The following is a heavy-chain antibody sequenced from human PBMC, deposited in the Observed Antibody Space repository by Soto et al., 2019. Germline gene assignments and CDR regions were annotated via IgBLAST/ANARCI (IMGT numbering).Heavy chain of an antibody. D-gene: IGHD3-10*01. CDR2: ISSSSSYI. V-gene: IGHV3-21*01. CDR1: GFTFSSYS. CDR3: ARDVWFGELSGAFDI. Sequence: EVQLVESGGGLVKPGGSLRLSCAASGFTFSSYSMNWVRQAPGKGLEWVSSISSSSSYIYYADSVKGRFTISRDNAKNSLYLQMNSLRAEGTAVYYCARDVWFGELSGAFDIWGQGTMVTVSS. J-gene: IGHJ3*02.